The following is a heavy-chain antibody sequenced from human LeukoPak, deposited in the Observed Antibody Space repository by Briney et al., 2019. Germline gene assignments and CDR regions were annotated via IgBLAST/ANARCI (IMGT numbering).Heavy chain of an antibody. Sequence: PGGSLTLSCAASGFTFSSYSMHWVRQAPGKGPEGVALISDDGSNKFYADSVKGRFTISRDNSKNTLYLQMTSLRAEDTAVYYCARETPGLTDAFDIWGQGTMVTVSS. V-gene: IGHV3-30*01. J-gene: IGHJ3*02. D-gene: IGHD2-21*01. CDR1: GFTFSSYS. CDR2: ISDDGSNK. CDR3: ARETPGLTDAFDI.